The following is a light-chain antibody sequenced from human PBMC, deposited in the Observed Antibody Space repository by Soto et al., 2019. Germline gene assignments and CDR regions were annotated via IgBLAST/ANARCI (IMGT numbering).Light chain of an antibody. CDR2: GAS. V-gene: IGKV3-20*01. Sequence: EIVMTQSPATLSVSPGERATLSCRASQSVSSSYLAWYQQKPGQAPRLLIYGASSRATGIPDRFSGSGSGTDFTLTISRLEPEDFAVYYCQQYGSSPPGLTFGQGTRLEI. CDR1: QSVSSSY. CDR3: QQYGSSPPGLT. J-gene: IGKJ5*01.